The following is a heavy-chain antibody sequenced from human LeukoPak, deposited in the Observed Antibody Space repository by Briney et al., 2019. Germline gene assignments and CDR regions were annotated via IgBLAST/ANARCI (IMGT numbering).Heavy chain of an antibody. Sequence: KPSETLSLTCTVSGGSISSSSYYWGWIRQPPGKGLEWIGSIYYSGSTYYNPSLKSRVTISVDTSKNQFSLKLSSVTAADTAVYYCTRQEDEGADFDWGQGTLVTVSS. J-gene: IGHJ4*02. D-gene: IGHD1-26*01. V-gene: IGHV4-39*01. CDR1: GGSISSSSYY. CDR3: TRQEDEGADFD. CDR2: IYYSGST.